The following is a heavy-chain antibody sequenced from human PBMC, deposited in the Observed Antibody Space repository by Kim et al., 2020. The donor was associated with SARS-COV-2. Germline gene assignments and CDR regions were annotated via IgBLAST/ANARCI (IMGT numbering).Heavy chain of an antibody. CDR2: GGST. D-gene: IGHD1-26*01. CDR3: ARGGSRED. Sequence: GGSTSYAQKVQGRVTMTRDTSTSTVYMELSSLRSEDTAVYYCARGGSREDWGQGTLVTVSS. J-gene: IGHJ4*02. V-gene: IGHV1-46*01.